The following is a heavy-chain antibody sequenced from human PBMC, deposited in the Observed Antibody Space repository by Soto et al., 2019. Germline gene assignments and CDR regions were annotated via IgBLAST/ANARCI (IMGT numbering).Heavy chain of an antibody. Sequence: EVQLVESGGGLVQPGGSLRLSCTASGFTFSSYWMHWVRQAPGKGLVWVSRINSDGSSTSYADSVKGRFTISRDNAKNTLYLQMNSLRAEDTAVYYCARVPLPASYYYYGMDVWGQGTTVTVSS. V-gene: IGHV3-74*01. CDR1: GFTFSSYW. CDR3: ARVPLPASYYYYGMDV. CDR2: INSDGSST. J-gene: IGHJ6*02.